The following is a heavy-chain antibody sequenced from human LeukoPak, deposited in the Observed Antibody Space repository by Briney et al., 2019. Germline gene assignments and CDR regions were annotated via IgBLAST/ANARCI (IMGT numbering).Heavy chain of an antibody. CDR1: GFTFSSYS. Sequence: GSLRLSCAASGFTFSSYSMNWVRQAPGKGLEWVSYISSSSSTIYYADSVKGRFTISRDNAKNSLYLQMNSLRDEDTAVYYCARGSYGNNWFDPWGQGTLVTVSS. J-gene: IGHJ5*02. D-gene: IGHD5-18*01. CDR2: ISSSSSTI. CDR3: ARGSYGNNWFDP. V-gene: IGHV3-48*02.